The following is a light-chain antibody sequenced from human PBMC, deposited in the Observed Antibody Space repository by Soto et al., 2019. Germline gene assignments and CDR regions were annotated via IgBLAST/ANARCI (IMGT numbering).Light chain of an antibody. V-gene: IGKV1-5*03. CDR3: QQYNGYWT. CDR1: QSISGS. Sequence: GHRVTITCRASQSISGSLAWYQQKPGKAPKLLIYEASNLKSGVPSRFSGSGSGTEYTLTISSLQPDDSASYYCQQYNGYWTFGQGTRVEIK. CDR2: EAS. J-gene: IGKJ1*01.